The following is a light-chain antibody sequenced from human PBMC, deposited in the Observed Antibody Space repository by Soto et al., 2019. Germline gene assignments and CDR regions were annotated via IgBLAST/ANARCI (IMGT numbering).Light chain of an antibody. CDR2: GAS. CDR3: QQSYSTLMST. J-gene: IGKJ2*01. Sequence: DIPMTQSPSSLSASVGDRVTITCRASQNINTYLNWYQQKPGKAPKLLIYGASTLQGGVPSRFSGGAAGTEFTLTISGLQLDDFATYYCQQSYSTLMSTCAQGTRLELK. CDR1: QNINTY. V-gene: IGKV1-39*01.